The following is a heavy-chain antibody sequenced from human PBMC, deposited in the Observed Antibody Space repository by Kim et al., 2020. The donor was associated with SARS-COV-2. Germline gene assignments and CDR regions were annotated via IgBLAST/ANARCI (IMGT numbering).Heavy chain of an antibody. Sequence: GESLKISCKASGYTFTTYWIAWVRQMPGKGLEWMGIIYPGDSDTRYSPSFQGQVTISADKSISTAYLQWSSLEASDTAMYYCAKRTHYYDSSGYYSHFDYWGQGTLVTVSS. J-gene: IGHJ4*02. D-gene: IGHD3-22*01. CDR2: IYPGDSDT. V-gene: IGHV5-51*01. CDR3: AKRTHYYDSSGYYSHFDY. CDR1: GYTFTTYW.